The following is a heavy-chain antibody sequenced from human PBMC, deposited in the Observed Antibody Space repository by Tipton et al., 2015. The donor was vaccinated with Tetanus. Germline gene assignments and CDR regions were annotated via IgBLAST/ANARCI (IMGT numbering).Heavy chain of an antibody. Sequence: GSLRLSCAVSGFTFSKKAMAWVRQAPGRGLEWVSGISGGGDNTHYAESLKGRFTISRDNAKNTLYLQMNSLRAEDTAVYYCARDYYDSSGSVFDSWGQGTRVTVSS. J-gene: IGHJ5*01. CDR1: GFTFSKKA. V-gene: IGHV3-23*01. CDR3: ARDYYDSSGSVFDS. D-gene: IGHD3-22*01. CDR2: ISGGGDNT.